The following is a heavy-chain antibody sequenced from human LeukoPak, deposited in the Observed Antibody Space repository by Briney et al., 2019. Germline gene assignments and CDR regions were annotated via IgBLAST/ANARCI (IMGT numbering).Heavy chain of an antibody. CDR2: IYHSGST. Sequence: SETLSLTCAVSGYSISSGYYWGWIRQPPGRGLEWIGSIYHSGSTYYNPSLKSRVTISVDTSKNQFSLKLSSVTAADTAVYYCARHAIDIVVVPAASNWFDPWGQGTLVTVSS. D-gene: IGHD2-2*01. CDR1: GYSISSGYY. J-gene: IGHJ5*02. CDR3: ARHAIDIVVVPAASNWFDP. V-gene: IGHV4-38-2*01.